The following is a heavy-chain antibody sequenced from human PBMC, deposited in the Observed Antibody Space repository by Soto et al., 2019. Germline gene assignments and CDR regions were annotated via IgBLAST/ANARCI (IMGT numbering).Heavy chain of an antibody. CDR1: GYSFTSYW. CDR3: ARVISLDDYYDSSGYALNYFDY. CDR2: IYPGDSDT. Sequence: GESLKISCKGSGYSFTSYWIGWVRQMPGKGLEWMGIIYPGDSDTRYSPSFQGQVTISADKSISTAYLQWSSLKASDTAMYYCARVISLDDYYDSSGYALNYFDYWGQGTPVTSPQ. D-gene: IGHD3-22*01. V-gene: IGHV5-51*01. J-gene: IGHJ4*02.